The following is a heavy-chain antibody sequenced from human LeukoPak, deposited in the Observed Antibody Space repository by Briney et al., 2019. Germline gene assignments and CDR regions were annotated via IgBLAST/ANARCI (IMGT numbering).Heavy chain of an antibody. CDR1: GFTFSDYY. Sequence: GGSLRLSCAASGFTFSDYYMDWVRQAPGKGLEWVGRSRNKANSYSTEYAASVKGRFTISRDDSKNSLYLQMNSLKTEDTAVYYCARGNGYDWRSFDSWGQGTLVTVSS. CDR2: SRNKANSYST. CDR3: ARGNGYDWRSFDS. D-gene: IGHD5-12*01. V-gene: IGHV3-72*01. J-gene: IGHJ4*02.